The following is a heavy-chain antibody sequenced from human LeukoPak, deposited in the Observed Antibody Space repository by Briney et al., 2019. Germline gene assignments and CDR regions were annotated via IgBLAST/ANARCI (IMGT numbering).Heavy chain of an antibody. Sequence: GGSLRLSCAASGFTFSCYGMHWVRQAPGKGLEWVAVIWYDGSNKYYADSVKGRFTISRDNSKNTLYLQMNSLRAEDTAVYYCARVPRSYYYYYYMDVWGKGTTVTVSS. J-gene: IGHJ6*03. V-gene: IGHV3-33*01. CDR3: ARVPRSYYYYYYMDV. CDR2: IWYDGSNK. CDR1: GFTFSCYG.